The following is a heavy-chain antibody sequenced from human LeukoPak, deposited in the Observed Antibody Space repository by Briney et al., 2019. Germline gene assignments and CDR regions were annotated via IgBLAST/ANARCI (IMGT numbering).Heavy chain of an antibody. Sequence: SETLSLTCTVSGGSISSGSYYWSWLRQPAGKGLEWIGRIFTSGSTKYNPSLKSRVTISVDTSKDQFSLKLRSVTAADTAVYYCAREGKITMVRGVIRYYYMDVWGKGTTVTISS. J-gene: IGHJ6*03. CDR1: GGSISSGSYY. D-gene: IGHD3-10*01. CDR3: AREGKITMVRGVIRYYYMDV. CDR2: IFTSGST. V-gene: IGHV4-61*02.